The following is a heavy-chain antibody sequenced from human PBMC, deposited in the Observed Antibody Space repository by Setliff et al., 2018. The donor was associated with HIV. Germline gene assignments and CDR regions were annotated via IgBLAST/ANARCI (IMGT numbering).Heavy chain of an antibody. V-gene: IGHV3-7*05. CDR3: ARVRTSTGAQY. J-gene: IGHJ4*02. Sequence: GGSLRLSCAASGFTFSTYGMHWVRQAPGKGLEWVANINPDGNERYYMESVQGRFTISRDNIQNSLLLQMNSLTADDAAVYYCARVRTSTGAQYWGQGTLVTVSS. D-gene: IGHD1-1*01. CDR2: INPDGNER. CDR1: GFTFSTYG.